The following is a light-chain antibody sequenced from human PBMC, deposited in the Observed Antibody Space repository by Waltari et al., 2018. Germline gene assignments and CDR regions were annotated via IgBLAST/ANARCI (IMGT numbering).Light chain of an antibody. CDR3: LVWHSTIDHQGV. Sequence: SYVVTQSPSVSVAPGETARITCGGDNIGSTSVHWYQQRPGQAPVLVISYASDRPSGIPERFSGSNSGNTATLTISWVEAEDEADYYCLVWHSTIDHQGVFGGGTKLTVL. CDR1: NIGSTS. CDR2: YAS. J-gene: IGLJ2*01. V-gene: IGLV3-21*04.